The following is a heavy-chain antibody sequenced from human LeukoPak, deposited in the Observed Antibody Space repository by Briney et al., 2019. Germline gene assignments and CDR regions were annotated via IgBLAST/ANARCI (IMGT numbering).Heavy chain of an antibody. D-gene: IGHD4-11*01. J-gene: IGHJ4*02. V-gene: IGHV1-2*02. CDR1: GYSFTGYY. CDR3: ARDLEDNYSNYGY. Sequence: ASVKVSCKASGYSFTGYYMHWVRHAPGQGLEWMGWINPNSGGTNYAQKFQGRVTMTRDTSISTAYMELSRLRSDDTAVYYCARDLEDNYSNYGYWGQGTLVTVSS. CDR2: INPNSGGT.